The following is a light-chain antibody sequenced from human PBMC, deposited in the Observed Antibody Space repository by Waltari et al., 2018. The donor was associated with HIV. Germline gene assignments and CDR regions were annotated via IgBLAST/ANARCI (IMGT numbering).Light chain of an antibody. CDR2: KVD. CDR1: DRDFGFYHF. Sequence: SGLTQPASLSGFPGQSITISCTGADRDFGFYHFISWYQQHPGKVPQVTLSKVDSRPSGIPHRFSGSKSGNTASLTISGLQAEDEAVYYCASYTANDTVIFAGGTTVTVL. CDR3: ASYTANDTVI. V-gene: IGLV2-14*01. J-gene: IGLJ2*01.